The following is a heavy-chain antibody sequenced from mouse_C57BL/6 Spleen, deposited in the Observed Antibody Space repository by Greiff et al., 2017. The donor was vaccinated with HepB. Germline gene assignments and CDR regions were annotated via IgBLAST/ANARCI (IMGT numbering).Heavy chain of an antibody. J-gene: IGHJ4*01. Sequence: VQLQQSGAELARPGASVKMSCKASGYTFTSYTMHWVKQRPGQGLEWIGYINPSSGYTKYNQKFKDKATLTADKSSSTAYMQLSSLTSEDPAVYYCATTTVDAMDYWGQGTSVTVSS. CDR2: INPSSGYT. CDR1: GYTFTSYT. CDR3: ATTTVDAMDY. D-gene: IGHD1-1*01. V-gene: IGHV1-4*01.